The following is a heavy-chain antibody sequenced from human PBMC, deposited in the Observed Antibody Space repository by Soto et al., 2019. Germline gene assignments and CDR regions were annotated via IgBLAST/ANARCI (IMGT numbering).Heavy chain of an antibody. CDR2: FFIGGNT. D-gene: IGHD3-10*01. J-gene: IGHJ6*02. CDR1: GGSITGGSISSITYY. Sequence: SENLSLTCTVSGGSITGGSISSITYYWGWMRQPPGKGLEWIASFFIGGNTYYNPSLKSRAIISVDTSKNQFSLKLTSVTAEDTALYFCASSSFLRSGDLFHGLDVWGQGTTVT. CDR3: ASSSFLRSGDLFHGLDV. V-gene: IGHV4-39*07.